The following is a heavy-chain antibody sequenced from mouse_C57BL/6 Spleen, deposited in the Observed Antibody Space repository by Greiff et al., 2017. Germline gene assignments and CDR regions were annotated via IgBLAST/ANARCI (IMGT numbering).Heavy chain of an antibody. J-gene: IGHJ3*01. D-gene: IGHD3-3*01. CDR1: GYTFTSYW. CDR3: ARAGTERFAY. Sequence: QVQLKQPGAELVKPGASVKLSCKASGYTFTSYWMHWVKQRPGRGLEWIGRIDPNSGGTKYNEKFKSKATLTVDKPSSTAYMQLSSLTSEDSAVYYCARAGTERFAYWGQGTLVTVSA. CDR2: IDPNSGGT. V-gene: IGHV1-72*01.